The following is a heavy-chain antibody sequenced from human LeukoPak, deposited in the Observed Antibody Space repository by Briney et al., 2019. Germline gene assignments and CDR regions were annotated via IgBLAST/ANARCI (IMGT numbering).Heavy chain of an antibody. CDR2: IYYSGST. CDR1: GGSISSGDYY. D-gene: IGHD6-6*01. Sequence: SSETLSLTCTVSGGSISSGDYYWSWIRQPPGKGLEWIGYIYYSGSTYYNPSLKSRVTISVDTSKNQFSLKLSSVTAADTAVYYCVRKGDISSSRVFDIWGQGTMVTVSS. J-gene: IGHJ3*02. V-gene: IGHV4-30-4*01. CDR3: VRKGDISSSRVFDI.